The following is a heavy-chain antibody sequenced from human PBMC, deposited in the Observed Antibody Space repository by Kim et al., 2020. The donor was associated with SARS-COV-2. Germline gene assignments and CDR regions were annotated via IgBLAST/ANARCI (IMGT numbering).Heavy chain of an antibody. CDR2: ISYDGSNK. CDR1: GFTFSSYA. Sequence: GGSLRLSCAASGFTFSSYAMHWVRQAPGKGLEWVAVISYDGSNKYYADSVKGRFTISRDNSKNTLYLQMNSLRAEDTAVYYCARVRERGGSYFYYYYYGMDVWGQGTTVTVSS. V-gene: IGHV3-30*04. D-gene: IGHD1-26*01. CDR3: ARVRERGGSYFYYYYYGMDV. J-gene: IGHJ6*02.